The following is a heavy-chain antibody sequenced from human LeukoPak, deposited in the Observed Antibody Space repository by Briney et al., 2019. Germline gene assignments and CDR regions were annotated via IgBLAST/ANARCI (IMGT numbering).Heavy chain of an antibody. CDR3: ARELPPLEKYYFDY. J-gene: IGHJ4*02. V-gene: IGHV3-30*03. D-gene: IGHD3-3*01. Sequence: PGRSLRLSCAASGFIFSAYGVHWVRQAPGKGLEWVAVISHDGSNKYYADSVKGRFTISRDNSKNTLSLQMNSLRAEDTAVYYCARELPPLEKYYFDYWGQGTLVTVSS. CDR1: GFIFSAYG. CDR2: ISHDGSNK.